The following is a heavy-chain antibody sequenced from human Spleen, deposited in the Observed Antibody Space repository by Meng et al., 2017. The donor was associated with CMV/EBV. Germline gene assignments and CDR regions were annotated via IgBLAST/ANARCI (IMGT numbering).Heavy chain of an antibody. D-gene: IGHD3-10*01. J-gene: IGHJ4*02. Sequence: ASVKVSCKASGGTFSNYTITWVRQAPGQGLEWMGRMNPSDGSTIHAQKFQGRVTLTRDTSTSTVYMELTRLRSDDTAVYYCARVRDYGYYFDYWGQGTLVTVSS. CDR2: MNPSDGST. CDR3: ARVRDYGYYFDY. CDR1: GGTFSNYT. V-gene: IGHV1-46*01.